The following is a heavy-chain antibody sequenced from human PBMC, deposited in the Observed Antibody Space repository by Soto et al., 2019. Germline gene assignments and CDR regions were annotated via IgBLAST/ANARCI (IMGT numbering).Heavy chain of an antibody. CDR2: IYYSGST. D-gene: IGHD2-15*01. J-gene: IGHJ6*02. CDR1: GGSISSSSYY. V-gene: IGHV4-39*01. CDR3: ARYKSIVVVVAAHYGMDV. Sequence: PSETLSLTCTVSGGSISSSSYYWGWIRQPPGKGLEWIGSIYYSGSTYYNPSLKSRVTISVDTSKNQFSLKLSSVTAADTAVYYWARYKSIVVVVAAHYGMDVWGQGTTVTVSS.